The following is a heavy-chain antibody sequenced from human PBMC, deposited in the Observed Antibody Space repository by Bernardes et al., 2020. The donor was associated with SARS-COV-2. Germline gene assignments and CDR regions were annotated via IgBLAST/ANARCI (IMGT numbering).Heavy chain of an antibody. CDR2: INHSGST. CDR1: GGSFSGYY. Sequence: SETLSLTCAVSGGSFSGYYWSWIRQPPGKGLEWIWEINHSGSTNYYPPLKSRITISVDTSKNQFSLTLSSVTAADAAVYYCSRAKPSKDCSGGSCYSLQLGYWGQGTLVTVSS. D-gene: IGHD2-15*01. J-gene: IGHJ4*02. V-gene: IGHV4-34*01. CDR3: SRAKPSKDCSGGSCYSLQLGY.